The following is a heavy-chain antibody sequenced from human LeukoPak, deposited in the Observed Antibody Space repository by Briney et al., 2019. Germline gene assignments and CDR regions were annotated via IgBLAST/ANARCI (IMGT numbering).Heavy chain of an antibody. CDR2: INPNSGGT. V-gene: IGHV1-2*02. CDR3: ARDAPRAAAGTAVDY. J-gene: IGHJ4*02. D-gene: IGHD6-13*01. CDR1: GYTCTGYY. Sequence: ASVKVSCKASGYTCTGYYMHWVRQAPGQGLEWMRCINPNSGGTNYAQKFQGRVTRTRDTSISTAYMELSRLTSDDTAVYYCARDAPRAAAGTAVDYWGQGTLVTVSS.